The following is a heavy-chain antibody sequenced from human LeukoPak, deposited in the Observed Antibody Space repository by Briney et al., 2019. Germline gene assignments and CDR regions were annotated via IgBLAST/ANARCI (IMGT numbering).Heavy chain of an antibody. CDR3: ARARQTYYYDSSGYYFDY. CDR1: GFTFINYA. V-gene: IGHV3-53*01. CDR2: IYSGGST. D-gene: IGHD3-22*01. Sequence: PGGSLRLSCAASGFTFINYAMSWVRQAPGKGLEWVSVIYSGGSTYYADSVKGRFTISRDNSKNTLYLQMNSLRAEDTAVYYCARARQTYYYDSSGYYFDYWGQGTLVTVSS. J-gene: IGHJ4*02.